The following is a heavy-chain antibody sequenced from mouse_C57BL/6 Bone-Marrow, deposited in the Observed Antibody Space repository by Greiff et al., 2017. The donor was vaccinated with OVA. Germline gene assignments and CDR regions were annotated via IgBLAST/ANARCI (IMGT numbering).Heavy chain of an antibody. J-gene: IGHJ2*01. Sequence: EVQLQQSGAELVRPGASVKLSCTASGFNIKDDYMHWVKQRPEQGLEWIGWIDPENGNTEYASKFQGKATITADTSSNTAYLQLSSLTSEDTAVYYCTYYDGSSYWALDYWGQGTTLTVSS. V-gene: IGHV14-4*01. CDR1: GFNIKDDY. CDR2: IDPENGNT. D-gene: IGHD1-1*01. CDR3: TYYDGSSYWALDY.